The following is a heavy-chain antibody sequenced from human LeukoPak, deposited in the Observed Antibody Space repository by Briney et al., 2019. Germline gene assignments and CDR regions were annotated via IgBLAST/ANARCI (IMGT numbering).Heavy chain of an antibody. CDR3: ARRGYTHRTMAFDY. V-gene: IGHV4-34*01. J-gene: IGHJ4*02. CDR2: INHSGST. D-gene: IGHD5-12*01. CDR1: GFTFSSYW. Sequence: PGGSLRLSCAASGFTFSSYWMNWVRQAPGKGLEWIGEINHSGSTNYNPSLKSRVTISVDTSKNQFSLKLSSVTAADTAVYYCARRGYTHRTMAFDYWGQGTLVTVSS.